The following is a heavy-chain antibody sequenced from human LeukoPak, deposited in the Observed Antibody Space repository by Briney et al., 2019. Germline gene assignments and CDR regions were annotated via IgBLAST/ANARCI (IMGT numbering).Heavy chain of an antibody. V-gene: IGHV4-4*07. D-gene: IGHD5-18*01. Sequence: SETLSLTCTVSGGSISSYYWSWIRQPAGKGLEWIGRIYTSGSTNYNPSLKSRVTMSVDTSKNQFSLKLSSVTAADTAVYYCAREGIQLWFNWFYPWGQGTLVTVSS. CDR3: AREGIQLWFNWFYP. CDR2: IYTSGST. CDR1: GGSISSYY. J-gene: IGHJ5*02.